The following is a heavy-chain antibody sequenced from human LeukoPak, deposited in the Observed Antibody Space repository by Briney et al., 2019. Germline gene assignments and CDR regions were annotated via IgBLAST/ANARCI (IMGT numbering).Heavy chain of an antibody. D-gene: IGHD2-21*02. V-gene: IGHV3-30*18. Sequence: GGSLRLSCAASGFTFSSYGIHWVRQAPGKGREWVAVISNDGSNNFYGDSVKGRFTISRDNSKNTLYLQMNSLRGEDTAVYYCAKGRGVPYEVVTAILDPWGQGTLVTVSS. CDR1: GFTFSSYG. CDR2: ISNDGSNN. CDR3: AKGRGVPYEVVTAILDP. J-gene: IGHJ5*02.